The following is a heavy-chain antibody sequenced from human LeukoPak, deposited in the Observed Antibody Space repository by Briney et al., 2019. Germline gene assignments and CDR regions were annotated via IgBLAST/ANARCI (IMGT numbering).Heavy chain of an antibody. CDR2: IYDSGST. CDR3: ARRWCSGGSCSRGFY. J-gene: IGHJ4*02. Sequence: SETLSLTCTVSGGSISSYYWSWIRQPPGKGLEWIGYIYDSGSTNYNPSLKSRVTISVDTSKNQFSLKLSSVTAADTAVYYCARRWCSGGSCSRGFYWGQGTLVTVSS. D-gene: IGHD2-15*01. CDR1: GGSISSYY. V-gene: IGHV4-59*12.